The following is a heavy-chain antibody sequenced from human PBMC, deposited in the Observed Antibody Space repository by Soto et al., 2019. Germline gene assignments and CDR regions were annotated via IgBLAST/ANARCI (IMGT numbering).Heavy chain of an antibody. CDR3: ARGNGADSSSWYSYYYYYYGMDV. CDR1: GGSFSGYY. V-gene: IGHV4-34*01. D-gene: IGHD6-13*01. J-gene: IGHJ6*02. CDR2: INHSGST. Sequence: SETLSLTCAVYGGSFSGYYWSWIRQPPGKGLEWIGEINHSGSTNYNPSLKSRVTISVDTSKNQFSLKLSSVTAADTAVYYCARGNGADSSSWYSYYYYYYGMDVWGQGTTVTVSS.